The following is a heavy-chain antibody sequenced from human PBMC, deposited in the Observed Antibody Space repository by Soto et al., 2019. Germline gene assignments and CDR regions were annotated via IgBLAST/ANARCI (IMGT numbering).Heavy chain of an antibody. Sequence: GGSLRLSCAASGFTFSSYAMSWVRQAPGKGLEWVSAISGSGGSTYYADSVKGRFTISRDNSKNTLYLQMNSLRAEDTAVYYCAKVLFRSVYGDYGGKYFQHWGQGTLVTVSS. D-gene: IGHD4-17*01. CDR3: AKVLFRSVYGDYGGKYFQH. J-gene: IGHJ1*01. CDR2: ISGSGGST. CDR1: GFTFSSYA. V-gene: IGHV3-23*01.